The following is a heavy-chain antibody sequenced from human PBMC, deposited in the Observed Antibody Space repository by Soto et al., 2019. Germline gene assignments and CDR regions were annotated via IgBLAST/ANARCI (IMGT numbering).Heavy chain of an antibody. V-gene: IGHV4-30-4*01. CDR3: ARDPMTTVTTGGVGGFDY. J-gene: IGHJ4*02. Sequence: SETLSLTCTVSGGSISSGDYYWSWIRQPPGKGLEWIGYIYYSGSTYYNPSLKSRVTISVDASKNQFSLKLSSVTAADTAVYYCARDPMTTVTTGGVGGFDYWGQGTLVTVSS. D-gene: IGHD4-17*01. CDR2: IYYSGST. CDR1: GGSISSGDYY.